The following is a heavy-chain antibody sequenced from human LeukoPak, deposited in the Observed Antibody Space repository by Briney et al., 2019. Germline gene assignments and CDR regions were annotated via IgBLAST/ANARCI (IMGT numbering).Heavy chain of an antibody. Sequence: GGSLRLSCAASGFTFSGNGMHWVRQAPGEGLEWVAAVSYDGSRKYFADSVNGRFTISRDNSKNTLYLQMNSLRTEDTAVYYCAKDVSIVVVAAAALDYWGQGTLVTVSS. J-gene: IGHJ4*02. CDR3: AKDVSIVVVAAAALDY. CDR2: VSYDGSRK. V-gene: IGHV3-30*18. D-gene: IGHD2-15*01. CDR1: GFTFSGNG.